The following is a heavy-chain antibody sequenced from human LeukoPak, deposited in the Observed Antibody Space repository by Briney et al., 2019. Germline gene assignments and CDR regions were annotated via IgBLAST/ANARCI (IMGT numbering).Heavy chain of an antibody. D-gene: IGHD4-11*01. Sequence: GGSLRLSCAASGFTVSTNFLSWVRQAPGKGLEWVSIIYSDGTTRYADSVRGRFDISRDTFRNTVFLQMNSLRVEDTAVYYCARALTITTNFDCWGQGTLVTVSS. CDR3: ARALTITTNFDC. J-gene: IGHJ4*02. CDR1: GFTVSTNF. CDR2: IYSDGTT. V-gene: IGHV3-53*01.